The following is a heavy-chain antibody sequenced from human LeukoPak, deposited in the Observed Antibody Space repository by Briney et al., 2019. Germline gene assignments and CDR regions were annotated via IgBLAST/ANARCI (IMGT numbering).Heavy chain of an antibody. J-gene: IGHJ6*03. CDR1: GGSISSSSYY. D-gene: IGHD5-12*01. CDR2: IYTSGST. Sequence: PSETLSLTCTVSGGSISSSSYYWGWIRRPPGKGLEWIGYIYTSGSTNYNPSLKSRVTISVDTSKNQFSLKLSSVTAADTAVYYCARHGSGYDILGPRPGRYYYYMDVWGKGTTVTVSS. CDR3: ARHGSGYDILGPRPGRYYYYMDV. V-gene: IGHV4-61*05.